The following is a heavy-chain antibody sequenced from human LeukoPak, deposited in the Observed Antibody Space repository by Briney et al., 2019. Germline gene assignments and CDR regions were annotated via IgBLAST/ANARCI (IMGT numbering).Heavy chain of an antibody. CDR2: IIPIFGTA. J-gene: IGHJ3*02. CDR3: ASPRYCSSTSCLFGAFDI. D-gene: IGHD2-2*01. CDR1: GGTFSSYA. Sequence: SVKVSCKASGGTFSSYAISWVRQAPGQGLEWMGGIIPIFGTANYAQKFQGRVTITTDESTSTAHMELSSLRSEDTAVYYCASPRYCSSTSCLFGAFDIWGQGTMVTVSS. V-gene: IGHV1-69*05.